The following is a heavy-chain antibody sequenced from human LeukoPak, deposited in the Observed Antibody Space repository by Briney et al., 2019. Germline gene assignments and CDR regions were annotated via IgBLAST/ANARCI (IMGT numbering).Heavy chain of an antibody. CDR2: IHYSGST. D-gene: IGHD3-16*01. CDR1: GGSTSIYY. J-gene: IGHJ4*02. V-gene: IGHV4-59*01. CDR3: ARAFWGKTFDY. Sequence: RSSETLSLTCTVSGGSTSIYYWSWIRQPPGKGLEWIVYIHYSGSTNYNPSLKSRVTISVDTSKNQFSLKLSSVTAADTAMYYCARAFWGKTFDYWGQGTLVTVSS.